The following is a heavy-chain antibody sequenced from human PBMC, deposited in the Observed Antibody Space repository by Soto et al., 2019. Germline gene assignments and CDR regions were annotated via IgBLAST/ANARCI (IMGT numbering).Heavy chain of an antibody. D-gene: IGHD1-1*01. Sequence: ASVKVSCKASGGTFSSYAISWVRQAPGQGLEWMGGIIPIFGTANYVQKFQGRVTITADESTSTAYMELSSLRSEDTAVYYCARTGTLPGDYYYYGMDVWGQGTTVTVSS. CDR2: IIPIFGTA. CDR1: GGTFSSYA. J-gene: IGHJ6*02. V-gene: IGHV1-69*13. CDR3: ARTGTLPGDYYYYGMDV.